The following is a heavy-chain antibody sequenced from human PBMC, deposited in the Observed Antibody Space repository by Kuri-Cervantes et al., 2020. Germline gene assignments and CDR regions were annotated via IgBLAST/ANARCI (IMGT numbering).Heavy chain of an antibody. Sequence: GESLKISCAASGFTFSSYAMSWVRQAPGKGLEWVSAISGSGGSTYYADSVKGRLTISRDNSKNTLYLQMNSLRAEDTAVYYCARASPYFDYWGQGTLVTVSS. CDR2: ISGSGGST. CDR1: GFTFSSYA. J-gene: IGHJ4*02. V-gene: IGHV3-23*01. CDR3: ARASPYFDY.